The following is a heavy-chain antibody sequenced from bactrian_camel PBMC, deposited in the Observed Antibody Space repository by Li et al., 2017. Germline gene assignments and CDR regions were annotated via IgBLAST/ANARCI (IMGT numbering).Heavy chain of an antibody. V-gene: IGHV3S1*01. J-gene: IGHJ4*01. Sequence: VQLVESGGDLVQPGGSLTLSCTASGFTFSGYWMYWVRQTPAKGLEWVSGVASNGGSTEYADSIVGRFTISKDNAKNTLYLQMNSLKSEDTAVYYCAVQRYGDPCFGPYEYAYWGQGTQVTV. D-gene: IGHD3*01. CDR2: VASNGGST. CDR1: GFTFSGYW. CDR3: AVQRYGDPCFGPYEYAY.